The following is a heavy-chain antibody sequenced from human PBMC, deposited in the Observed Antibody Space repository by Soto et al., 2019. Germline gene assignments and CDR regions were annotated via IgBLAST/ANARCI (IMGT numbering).Heavy chain of an antibody. V-gene: IGHV4-30-4*01. CDR2: IYYSGST. CDR1: GGSISSGDYY. CDR3: ARAPYYGSGSFDY. D-gene: IGHD3-10*01. Sequence: SETLSLTCTVSGGSISSGDYYWSWIRQPPGKGLEWIGYIYYSGSTYYNPSLKSRVTISVDTSKNQFSLKLSSVTAADTAVYYCARAPYYGSGSFDYWGQGTLVTVSS. J-gene: IGHJ4*02.